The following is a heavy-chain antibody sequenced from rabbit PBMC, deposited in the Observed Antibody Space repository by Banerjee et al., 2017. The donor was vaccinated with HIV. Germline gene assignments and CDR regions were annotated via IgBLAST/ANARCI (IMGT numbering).Heavy chain of an antibody. D-gene: IGHD4-1*01. CDR2: IYPDDGST. Sequence: QSLEESGGGLVQPEGSLALTCKASGFTISNYHMSWVRQAPGKGLEWIGYIYPDDGSTYYASWVNGRFTISKASWTTVTLQMTSLTAADTASYFCARDLAGVICWNFNLWGQGTLVTVS. J-gene: IGHJ4*01. V-gene: IGHV1S40*01. CDR3: ARDLAGVICWNFNL. CDR1: GFTISNYH.